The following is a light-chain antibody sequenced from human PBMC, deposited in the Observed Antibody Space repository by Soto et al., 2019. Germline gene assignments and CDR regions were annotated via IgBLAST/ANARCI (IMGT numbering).Light chain of an antibody. V-gene: IGKV1-27*01. CDR3: QQYNSYVWT. J-gene: IGKJ1*01. CDR1: QTISTW. Sequence: DIQLTQSPPTLSASVGDRVTITCRASQTISTWMAWYQQKPGKVPKLLIYAASTLQSGVPSRFSGSGSGTDFTLTISSLQPDDFATYYCQQYNSYVWTFGQGTKVDIK. CDR2: AAS.